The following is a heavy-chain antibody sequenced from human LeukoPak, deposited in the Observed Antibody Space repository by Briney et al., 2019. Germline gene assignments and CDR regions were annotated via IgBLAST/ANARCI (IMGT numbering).Heavy chain of an antibody. CDR2: MNPNSGNT. J-gene: IGHJ4*02. D-gene: IGHD1-26*01. CDR1: GYTFTGYY. V-gene: IGHV1-8*03. CDR3: ARYSGSYYYFDY. Sequence: ASVKVSCKASGYTFTGYYMHWVRQAPGQGLEWMGWMNPNSGNTGYAQKFQGRVTITRNTSISTAYMELSSLRSEDTAVYYCARYSGSYYYFDYWGQGTLVTVSS.